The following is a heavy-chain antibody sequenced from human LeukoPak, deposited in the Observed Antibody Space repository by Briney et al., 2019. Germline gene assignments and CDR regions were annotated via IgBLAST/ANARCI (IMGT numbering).Heavy chain of an antibody. CDR3: AKGGVTDTRSFDL. J-gene: IGHJ5*02. D-gene: IGHD1-26*01. CDR1: GFTFSDYS. CDR2: ISSGGGTVT. Sequence: GGSLRLSCAVSGFTFSDYSMAWVRQVPGKGLEWVTIISSGGGTVTYYADSVKGRFTISRDNSKTTLYLQMNSLRADDTAVYFCAKGGVTDTRSFDLWGQGTLVTVSS. V-gene: IGHV3-23*01.